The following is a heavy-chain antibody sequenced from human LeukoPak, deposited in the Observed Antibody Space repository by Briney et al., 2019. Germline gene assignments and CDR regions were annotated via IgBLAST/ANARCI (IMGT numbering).Heavy chain of an antibody. V-gene: IGHV1-69*05. D-gene: IGHD5-24*01. CDR3: ASGWGLNGDGYTGQLDY. J-gene: IGHJ4*02. CDR1: GGTFSSYA. CDR2: IIPIFGTA. Sequence: SVKLSCKASGGTFSSYAISWVRQAPGQGLEWMGGIIPIFGTANYAQKFQGRVTITTDESTSTAHMELSSLRSEDTAVYYCASGWGLNGDGYTGQLDYWGQGTLVTVSS.